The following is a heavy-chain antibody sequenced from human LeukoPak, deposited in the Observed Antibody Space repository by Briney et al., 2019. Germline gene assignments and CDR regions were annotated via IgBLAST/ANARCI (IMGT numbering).Heavy chain of an antibody. CDR1: GYTFTSYG. D-gene: IGHD2-15*01. CDR2: ISAYNGNT. CDR3: ASATLRCSGGSCYEMDV. Sequence: ASVKVSCKASGYTFTSYGISWVRQAPGQGLEWMGWISAYNGNTNCAQKLQGRVTMTTDTSTSTAYMELRSLRSDDTAVYYCASATLRCSGGSCYEMDVWGKGTTVTVSS. J-gene: IGHJ6*04. V-gene: IGHV1-18*01.